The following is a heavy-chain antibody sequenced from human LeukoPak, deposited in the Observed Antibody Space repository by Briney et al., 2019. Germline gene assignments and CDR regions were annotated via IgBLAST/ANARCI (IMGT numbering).Heavy chain of an antibody. Sequence: PGRSLRLSCAASGFTFDDYAMHWVRHAPGKGLEWVSGISWNSGSIGYADSVKGRFTISRDNAKNSLYLQMNSLRAEDMALYYCAKDSGSGWYYGSGSYSYFDYWGQGTLVIVSS. V-gene: IGHV3-9*03. D-gene: IGHD3-10*01. CDR2: ISWNSGSI. CDR1: GFTFDDYA. J-gene: IGHJ4*02. CDR3: AKDSGSGWYYGSGSYSYFDY.